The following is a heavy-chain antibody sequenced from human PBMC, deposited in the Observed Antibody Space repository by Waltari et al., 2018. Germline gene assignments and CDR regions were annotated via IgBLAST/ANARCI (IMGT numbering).Heavy chain of an antibody. CDR1: GFTFSSYG. CDR2: ISGSGTTI. Sequence: EVQLVESGGGLVQPGGSLRLSCAASGFTFSSYGMNWVRQAPGKGLDWISYISGSGTTIYYADSVKGRFTISRDDAENLLYLQMNSLRAEDTALYYCARRFDSWGQGTRVTVSS. J-gene: IGHJ4*02. CDR3: ARRFDS. V-gene: IGHV3-48*03.